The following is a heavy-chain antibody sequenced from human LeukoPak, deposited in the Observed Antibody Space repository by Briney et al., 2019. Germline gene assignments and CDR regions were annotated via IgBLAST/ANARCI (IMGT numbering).Heavy chain of an antibody. CDR1: GFTFSSYA. CDR3: AKVSYDYVWGSYRPRTYYFDY. V-gene: IGHV3-23*01. Sequence: PGGSLRLSCAASGFTFSSYAMSWVRQAPGKGLEWVSAIRGSGGSTYYADSVKGRFTISRDNSKNTLYLQMNSLRAEDTAVYYCAKVSYDYVWGSYRPRTYYFDYWGQGTLVTVSS. CDR2: IRGSGGST. D-gene: IGHD3-16*02. J-gene: IGHJ4*02.